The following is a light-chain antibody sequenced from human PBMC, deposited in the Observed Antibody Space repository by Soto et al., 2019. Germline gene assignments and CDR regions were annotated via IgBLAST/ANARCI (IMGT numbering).Light chain of an antibody. Sequence: DIPVTQSPSSLSASVGDRVTITCRASQSISTYLNWYQQKPGKAPKLLIHTASTLQDGVPSMFSGSGSGTEFTLTISSVQPEDSATYYCQQSHSTPLTFGGGTKLEIK. CDR1: QSISTY. CDR2: TAS. V-gene: IGKV1-39*01. CDR3: QQSHSTPLT. J-gene: IGKJ4*01.